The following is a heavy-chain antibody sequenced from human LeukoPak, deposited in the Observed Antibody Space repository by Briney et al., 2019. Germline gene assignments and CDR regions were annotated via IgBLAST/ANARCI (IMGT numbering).Heavy chain of an antibody. J-gene: IGHJ4*02. CDR2: IYYSGST. V-gene: IGHV4-30-4*08. D-gene: IGHD3-22*01. Sequence: PSQTLSLTCTVSGGSISSGDYYWSWIRQPPGKGLEWIGYIYYSGSTYYNPSLKSRVTISVDTSKNRFSLKLSSVTAADTAVYYCARDTYYYDSSGYYSYFDYWGQGTLVTVSS. CDR3: ARDTYYYDSSGYYSYFDY. CDR1: GGSISSGDYY.